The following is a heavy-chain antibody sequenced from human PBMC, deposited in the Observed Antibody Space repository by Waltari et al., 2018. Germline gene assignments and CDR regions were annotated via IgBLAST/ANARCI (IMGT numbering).Heavy chain of an antibody. CDR2: IGGIGGST. CDR1: GFTFSSYA. V-gene: IGHV3-23*01. CDR3: AKRGNRIWFGELEGADFDY. D-gene: IGHD3-10*01. J-gene: IGHJ4*02. Sequence: EVQLLESGGGLVQPGGSLRLSCAASGFTFSSYAMSWVRQAPGKGREWVSAIGGIGGSTNYADSVKGRFTISRDNSKNTLYLQMNSLRAEDTAVYYCAKRGNRIWFGELEGADFDYWGQGTLVTVSS.